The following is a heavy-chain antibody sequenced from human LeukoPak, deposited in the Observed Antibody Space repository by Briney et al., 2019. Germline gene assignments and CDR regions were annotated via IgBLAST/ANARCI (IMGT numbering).Heavy chain of an antibody. J-gene: IGHJ1*01. CDR1: GGSISSYY. CDR3: ASLCGRTRAAAGTRLSREYFQH. V-gene: IGHV4-59*01. D-gene: IGHD6-13*01. CDR2: IYYSGST. Sequence: SETLSLTCTVSGGSISSYYWTWIRQPPGKGLEWIGYIYYSGSTNYNPSLESRVTMSLDTSRNQFSLRLTSVTAADTAVYYCASLCGRTRAAAGTRLSREYFQHWGQGSLVTVSS.